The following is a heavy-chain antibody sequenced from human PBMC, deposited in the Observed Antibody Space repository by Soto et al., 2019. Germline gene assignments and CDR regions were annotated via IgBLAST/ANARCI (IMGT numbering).Heavy chain of an antibody. CDR2: IYYSGST. J-gene: IGHJ6*02. CDR1: GGSVSSGSYY. Sequence: PSETLSLTCTVSGGSVSSGSYYWSWIRQPPGKGLECIGYIYYSGSTNYNPSLKSRVTIAVDTSKNQFSLTLSSVTAAEPAVYYCARDTGIVLVPAEGNYYYCMDVWGQGTTVTVSS. CDR3: ARDTGIVLVPAEGNYYYCMDV. D-gene: IGHD2-2*01. V-gene: IGHV4-61*01.